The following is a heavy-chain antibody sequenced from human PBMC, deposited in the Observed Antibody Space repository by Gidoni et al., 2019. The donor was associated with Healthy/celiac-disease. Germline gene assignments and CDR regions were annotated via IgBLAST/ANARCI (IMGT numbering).Heavy chain of an antibody. Sequence: EVQLVESGGGLVQPGGSLRRSCAASGFTFSSYSMNWVRQAPGKGLEWVSYISSSSSTIYYADSVKGRFTISRDNAKNSLYLRMNSLRDKDTAVYYCARDLKIAVARTYYFDYWGQGTLVTVSS. CDR3: ARDLKIAVARTYYFDY. J-gene: IGHJ4*02. CDR1: GFTFSSYS. D-gene: IGHD6-19*01. CDR2: ISSSSSTI. V-gene: IGHV3-48*02.